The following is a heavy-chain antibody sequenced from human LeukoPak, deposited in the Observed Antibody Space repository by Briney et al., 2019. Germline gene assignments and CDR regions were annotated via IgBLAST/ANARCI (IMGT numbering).Heavy chain of an antibody. J-gene: IGHJ4*02. CDR2: ISVHNGYT. V-gene: IGHV1-18*01. Sequence: GAPVKVSCKTSGYIFTSYGISWVRQAPGQGLEWMGWISVHNGYTRYAQKFQGRVTMTTDTSTSTAYMNLRSLRSDDTAVYFCARDMRHYRNYDTTGYYYNIEYWGQGTLVAVSS. CDR1: GYIFTSYG. CDR3: ARDMRHYRNYDTTGYYYNIEY. D-gene: IGHD3-22*01.